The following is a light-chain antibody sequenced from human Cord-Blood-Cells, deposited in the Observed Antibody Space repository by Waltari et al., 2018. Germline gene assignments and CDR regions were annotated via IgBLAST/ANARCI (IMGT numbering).Light chain of an antibody. CDR1: QSISSY. Sequence: DIQMTQSPSSLSASVGDRVTITCRASQSISSYLNWSQQKPGKAPKLLIYAASSLQSGVPSRFSGSGSGTDFTLTISSLQPEDFATYYCQQSYSTPLTSGGGTKVEIK. J-gene: IGKJ4*01. CDR2: AAS. V-gene: IGKV1-39*01. CDR3: QQSYSTPLT.